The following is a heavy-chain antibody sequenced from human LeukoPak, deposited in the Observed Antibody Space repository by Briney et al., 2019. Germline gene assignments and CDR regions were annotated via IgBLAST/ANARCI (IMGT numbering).Heavy chain of an antibody. J-gene: IGHJ4*02. CDR3: ARRDGYAQRD. Sequence: PGGSLRLSCAASGFTFSSYWMHWVRQAPGKGLVWVSRINSDGSSTSYADSVKGRLTISRDNAKNTLYLQMNSLRVEDTAVYYCARRDGYAQRDWGQGTLVTVPS. V-gene: IGHV3-74*01. CDR1: GFTFSSYW. D-gene: IGHD5-12*01. CDR2: INSDGSST.